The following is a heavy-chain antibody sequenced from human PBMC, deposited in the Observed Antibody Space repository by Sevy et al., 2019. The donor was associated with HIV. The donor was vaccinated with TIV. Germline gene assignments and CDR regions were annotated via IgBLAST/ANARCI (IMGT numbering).Heavy chain of an antibody. CDR1: GFTFSSYA. J-gene: IGHJ6*03. CDR2: ISYDGSNK. CDR3: ARDKVTGTVDYYYYMDV. Sequence: GGSLRLSCAASGFTFSSYAMYWVRQAPGKGLEWVAVISYDGSNKYYADSVKGRFTISRDNSKNTLYLQMNSLRAEDTAVYYCARDKVTGTVDYYYYMDVWGKGTTVTVSS. V-gene: IGHV3-30-3*01. D-gene: IGHD1-20*01.